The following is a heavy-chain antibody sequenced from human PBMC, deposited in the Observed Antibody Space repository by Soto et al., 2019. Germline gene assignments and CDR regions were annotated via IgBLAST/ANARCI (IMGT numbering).Heavy chain of an antibody. J-gene: IGHJ6*03. CDR1: GGTFSSYT. CDR3: ASNPSSTAVFLYMDV. D-gene: IGHD6-13*01. Sequence: SVKVSCKASGGTFSSYTISWVRQAPGQGLGWMGRIIPILGIANYAQKFQGRVTITADKSTSTAYMELSSLRSEDTAVYYCASNPSSTAVFLYMDVWGKGTTVTVSS. CDR2: IIPILGIA. V-gene: IGHV1-69*02.